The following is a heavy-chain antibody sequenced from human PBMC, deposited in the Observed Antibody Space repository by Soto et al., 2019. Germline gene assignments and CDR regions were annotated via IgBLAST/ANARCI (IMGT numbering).Heavy chain of an antibody. J-gene: IGHJ6*02. V-gene: IGHV3-15*07. CDR2: IKSKTDGGTT. Sequence: PGGSLRLSCASSGFTFSNAWMNWVRQAPGKGLEWVGRIKSKTDGGTTDYAAPVKGRFTISRDDSKNTLYLQMNSLKTEDTAVYYCTTDKWDCSSTSCYEAYSYYCMDVWGQGPTVTVSS. CDR3: TTDKWDCSSTSCYEAYSYYCMDV. CDR1: GFTFSNAW. D-gene: IGHD2-2*01.